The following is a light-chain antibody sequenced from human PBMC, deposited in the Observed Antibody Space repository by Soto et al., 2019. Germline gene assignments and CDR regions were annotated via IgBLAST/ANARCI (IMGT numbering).Light chain of an antibody. CDR3: SSYTDSNSFYV. Sequence: QSALTQPASVSGSPGQSITISCTGTSSDVGGHDYVSWYQQHPGKAPKLTIFEVSNRPSGVSNRFSGSKSGNTASLTISGLQAEDEADYYCSSYTDSNSFYVFGSGTKVTVL. CDR2: EVS. V-gene: IGLV2-14*01. CDR1: SSDVGGHDY. J-gene: IGLJ1*01.